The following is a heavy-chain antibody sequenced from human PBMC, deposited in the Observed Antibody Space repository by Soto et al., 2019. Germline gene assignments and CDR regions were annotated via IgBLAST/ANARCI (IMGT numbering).Heavy chain of an antibody. CDR3: ARDPKGGYSYGIDAFDI. CDR2: IYYSGST. Sequence: SETLSLTCTVSGGSVSSGNYYWSWIRQHPGKGLEWIGYIYYSGSTYYNPSLKSRVTISVDTSKNQFSLKLSSVTAADTAVYYCARDPKGGYSYGIDAFDIWGQGTMVTVSS. CDR1: GGSVSSGNYY. J-gene: IGHJ3*02. D-gene: IGHD5-18*01. V-gene: IGHV4-31*03.